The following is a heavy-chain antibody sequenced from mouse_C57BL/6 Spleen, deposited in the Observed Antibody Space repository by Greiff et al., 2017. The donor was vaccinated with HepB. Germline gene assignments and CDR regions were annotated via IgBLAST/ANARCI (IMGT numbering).Heavy chain of an antibody. D-gene: IGHD1-1*01. J-gene: IGHJ2*01. CDR1: GYTFTDYY. CDR3: ARSPLLLRGDYFDY. Sequence: VQLQQSGPELVKPGASVKISCKASGYTFTDYYMNWVKQSHGKSLEWIGDINPNNGGTSYNQKFKGKATLTVDKSSSTAYMELRSLTSEDSAVYYCARSPLLLRGDYFDYWGQGTTLTVSS. V-gene: IGHV1-26*01. CDR2: INPNNGGT.